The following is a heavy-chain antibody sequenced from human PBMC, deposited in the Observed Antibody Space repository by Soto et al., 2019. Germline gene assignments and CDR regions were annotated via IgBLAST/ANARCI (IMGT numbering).Heavy chain of an antibody. Sequence: ASVKVSCKASGYTFTGYYMHWARQAPGQGLEWMGWINPNSGGTNYAQKFQGWVTMTRDTSISTAYMELSRLRSDDTAVYYCARDGPVVVAATYYYYGMDVWGQGTTVTVSS. CDR1: GYTFTGYY. J-gene: IGHJ6*02. CDR3: ARDGPVVVAATYYYYGMDV. V-gene: IGHV1-2*04. D-gene: IGHD2-15*01. CDR2: INPNSGGT.